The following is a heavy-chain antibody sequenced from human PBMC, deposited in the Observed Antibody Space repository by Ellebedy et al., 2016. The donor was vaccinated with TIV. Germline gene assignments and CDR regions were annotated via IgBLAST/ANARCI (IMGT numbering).Heavy chain of an antibody. J-gene: IGHJ4*02. Sequence: PGGSLRLSCAASGFTFSDHYMDWVRQAPGKGLEWVGRTRNKANSYTTEYAASVKGRFTISRDDSKNSLYLQMNSLKTEDTAVYYCASLSPLIVGAHQVARSYWGQGTLVTVSS. CDR1: GFTFSDHY. D-gene: IGHD1-26*01. V-gene: IGHV3-72*01. CDR2: TRNKANSYTT. CDR3: ASLSPLIVGAHQVARSY.